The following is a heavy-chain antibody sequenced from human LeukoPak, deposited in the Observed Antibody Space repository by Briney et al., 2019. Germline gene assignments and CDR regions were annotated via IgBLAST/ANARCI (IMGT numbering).Heavy chain of an antibody. D-gene: IGHD3-22*01. Sequence: GGSLRLSRAASGFTFSSYSMNWVRQAPGKGLEWVSYISSSSSTIYYADSVKGRFTISRDNAKNSLYLQMNSLRAEDTAVYYCARSDYYDSSGYEGFDYWGQGTLVTVSS. V-gene: IGHV3-48*01. CDR2: ISSSSSTI. CDR1: GFTFSSYS. J-gene: IGHJ4*02. CDR3: ARSDYYDSSGYEGFDY.